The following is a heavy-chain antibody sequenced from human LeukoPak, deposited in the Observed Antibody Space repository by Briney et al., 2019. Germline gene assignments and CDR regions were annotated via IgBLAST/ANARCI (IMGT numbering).Heavy chain of an antibody. CDR3: ARDPIPQYYDFWSGKSYYYYYGMDV. J-gene: IGHJ6*02. CDR1: GYTFTSYG. D-gene: IGHD3-3*01. CDR2: ISAYNGNT. Sequence: ASVKVSCKASGYTFTSYGISWVRQAPGQGLEWMGWISAYNGNTNYAQKLQGRVTMTTDTSTSTAYMELRSLRSDDTAVYYCARDPIPQYYDFWSGKSYYYYYGMDVWGQGTTVTVSS. V-gene: IGHV1-18*01.